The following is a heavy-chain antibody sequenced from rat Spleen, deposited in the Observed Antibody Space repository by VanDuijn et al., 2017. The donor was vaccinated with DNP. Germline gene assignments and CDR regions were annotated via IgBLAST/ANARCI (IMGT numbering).Heavy chain of an antibody. CDR1: GFTFSDYY. J-gene: IGHJ3*01. V-gene: IGHV5-29*01. D-gene: IGHD1-8*01. CDR3: ASGTPVATYNWFAY. CDR2: ISYDGSST. Sequence: EVLLVESDGGLVQPGRSLKLSCAASGFTFSDYYMAWVRQAPTKGLEWVATISYDGSSTYYRDSVKGRFTISRDNAKSTLYLQMSNLRSEDTAMYYCASGTPVATYNWFAYWGQGTLVTVSS.